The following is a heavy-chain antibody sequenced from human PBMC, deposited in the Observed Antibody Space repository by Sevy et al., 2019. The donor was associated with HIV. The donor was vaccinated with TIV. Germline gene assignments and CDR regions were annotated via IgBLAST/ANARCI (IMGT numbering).Heavy chain of an antibody. J-gene: IGHJ3*02. D-gene: IGHD3-16*01. V-gene: IGHV4-4*07. CDR2: IYTTGDT. Sequence: SETLSLTCTVSGGSISNYYWSWIRQPAGKGLEWIGRIYTTGDTNYNPSLESRVTMSVDTSKNQFSLKLNSVTAADTAVYYCARDLGPGVSEGDDAFDIWGQGTMVTVSS. CDR3: ARDLGPGVSEGDDAFDI. CDR1: GGSISNYY.